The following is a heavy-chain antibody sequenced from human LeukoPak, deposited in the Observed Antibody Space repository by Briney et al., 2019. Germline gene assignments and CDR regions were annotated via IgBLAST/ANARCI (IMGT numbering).Heavy chain of an antibody. V-gene: IGHV3-20*04. CDR3: AKDNDSSGYLAAFDI. CDR1: GFTFDDYG. CDR2: INWNGGST. D-gene: IGHD3-22*01. Sequence: GGSLRLSCAASGFTFDDYGMSWVRQAPGKGLEWVSGINWNGGSTGYADSVKGRFTISRDNAKNSLYLQMNSLRAEDTAVYYCAKDNDSSGYLAAFDIWGQGTMVTVSS. J-gene: IGHJ3*02.